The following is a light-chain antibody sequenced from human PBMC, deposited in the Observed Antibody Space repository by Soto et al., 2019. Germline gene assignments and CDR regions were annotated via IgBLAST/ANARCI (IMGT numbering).Light chain of an antibody. J-gene: IGKJ3*01. CDR3: QQSYSTQFT. CDR1: QSISSY. Sequence: DLQMTQTTSSLSASVGDRVTITCRASQSISSYLNWYQQKPGKAPKLLIYAASSLQSGVPSRFSGSGSGTDFTLTISSLQPEDFATYYCQQSYSTQFTFGPGTKVDIK. CDR2: AAS. V-gene: IGKV1-39*01.